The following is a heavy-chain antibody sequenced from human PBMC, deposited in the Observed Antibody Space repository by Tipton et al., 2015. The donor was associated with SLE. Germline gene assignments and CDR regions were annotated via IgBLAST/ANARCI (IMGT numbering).Heavy chain of an antibody. V-gene: IGHV3-23*01. CDR2: ISNSGGSV. D-gene: IGHD3-3*01. J-gene: IGHJ4*02. CDR1: GFPFSSFA. CDR3: AKGDNFWSGGIDN. Sequence: SLRLSCAASGFPFSSFALSWVRQAPGKGLEWVSIISNSGGSVHYADSVKGRFTISRDNSKNTVFLHMNSLRVGDTAVYYCAKGDNFWSGGIDNWGQGTLVTVSS.